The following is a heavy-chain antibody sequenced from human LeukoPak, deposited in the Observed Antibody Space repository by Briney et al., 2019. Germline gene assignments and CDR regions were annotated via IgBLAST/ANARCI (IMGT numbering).Heavy chain of an antibody. V-gene: IGHV4-34*01. CDR1: GGSFSGYY. J-gene: IGHJ4*02. CDR2: INHSGST. D-gene: IGHD5-18*01. CDR3: ARGKWIQLH. Sequence: PSETLSLTCAVSGGSFSGYYWSWIRQPPGKGLEWIGEINHSGSTNYNPSLKSRVTISVATSKNQFSLKLSSVTAADTAVYYCARGKWIQLHWGQGTLVTVSS.